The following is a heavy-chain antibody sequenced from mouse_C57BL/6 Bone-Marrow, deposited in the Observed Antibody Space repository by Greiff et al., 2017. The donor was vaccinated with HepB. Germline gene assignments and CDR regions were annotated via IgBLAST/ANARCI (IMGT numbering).Heavy chain of an antibody. CDR2: IDPSDSYT. V-gene: IGHV1-50*01. D-gene: IGHD2-3*01. J-gene: IGHJ3*01. Sequence: QVQLQQPGAELVKPGASVKLSCKASGYTFTSYWMQWVKQRPGQGLEWIGEIDPSDSYTNYNQKFKGKATLTVDTSSSTAYMQLSSLTSEDSAVYYCARGCYYRAYWGPGTLVTVSA. CDR1: GYTFTSYW. CDR3: ARGCYYRAY.